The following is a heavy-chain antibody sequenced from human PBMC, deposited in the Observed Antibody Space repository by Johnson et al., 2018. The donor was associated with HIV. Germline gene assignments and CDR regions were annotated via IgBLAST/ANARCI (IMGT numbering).Heavy chain of an antibody. Sequence: EVQLVESGGGLVQPGGSLRLSCAASGFTFSSYDMHWVRQATGKGLEWVSAIGTAGDTYYPGSVKGRFTISRENAKNSLYLQMNSLRAGDTAVYFCARGPYSSGYYYCVVDAADMWGQGTMVTVSS. CDR1: GFTFSSYD. CDR3: ARGPYSSGYYYCVVDAADM. CDR2: IGTAGDT. V-gene: IGHV3-13*01. J-gene: IGHJ3*02. D-gene: IGHD3-22*01.